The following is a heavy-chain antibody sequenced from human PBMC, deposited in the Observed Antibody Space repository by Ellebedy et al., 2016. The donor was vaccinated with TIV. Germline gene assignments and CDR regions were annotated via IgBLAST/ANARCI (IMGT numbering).Heavy chain of an antibody. Sequence: GESLKISCAASGFTFSDYYMNWVRQAPGKGLEWVAVIWYDGSNKYYADSVKGRFTISRDNSKNTLYLQMNSLRAEDTAVYYCARVVSYYYGMDVWGQGTTVTVSS. CDR2: IWYDGSNK. V-gene: IGHV3-33*08. CDR3: ARVVSYYYGMDV. CDR1: GFTFSDYY. J-gene: IGHJ6*02. D-gene: IGHD3-22*01.